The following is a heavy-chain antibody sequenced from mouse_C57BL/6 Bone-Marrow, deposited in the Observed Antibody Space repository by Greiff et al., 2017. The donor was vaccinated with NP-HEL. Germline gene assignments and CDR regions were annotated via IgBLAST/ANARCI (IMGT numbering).Heavy chain of an antibody. CDR2: IDPSDSYT. CDR3: AKTGLFAY. J-gene: IGHJ3*01. CDR1: GYTFTSYW. V-gene: IGHV1-50*01. D-gene: IGHD4-1*01. Sequence: VQLQQPGAELVKPGASVKLSCKASGYTFTSYWMQWVKQRPGQGLEWIGEIDPSDSYTNYNQKFKGKATLTVDTSSSTAYMQLSSLTSEDSAVYYCAKTGLFAYWGQGTLVTVSA.